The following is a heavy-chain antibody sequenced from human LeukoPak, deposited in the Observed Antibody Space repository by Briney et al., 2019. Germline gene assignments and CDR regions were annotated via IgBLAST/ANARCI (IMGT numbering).Heavy chain of an antibody. Sequence: SDTLSLTCTVSGGSISTYYWSWLRQTPGKALEWIGYVYYTGSTNSNPSLKSRVTISVDTSKSQVSLKLTSVTAADTAVYYCARGDRDPSRPDYWGQGTLVTVSS. CDR1: GGSISTYY. CDR3: ARGDRDPSRPDY. CDR2: VYYTGST. D-gene: IGHD1-26*01. V-gene: IGHV4-59*07. J-gene: IGHJ4*02.